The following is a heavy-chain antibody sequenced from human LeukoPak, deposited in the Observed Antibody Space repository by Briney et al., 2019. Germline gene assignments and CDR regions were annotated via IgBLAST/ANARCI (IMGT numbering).Heavy chain of an antibody. CDR3: ATRVKFGEPFDY. D-gene: IGHD3-10*01. CDR1: GYTLTELS. J-gene: IGHJ4*02. Sequence: ASVKVSCKVSGYTLTELSMHWVRQAPGKGLGWMGGFDPEDGETIYAQKFQGRVTMTEDTSTDTAYMELSSLRSEDTAVYYCATRVKFGEPFDYWGQGTLVTVSS. CDR2: FDPEDGET. V-gene: IGHV1-24*01.